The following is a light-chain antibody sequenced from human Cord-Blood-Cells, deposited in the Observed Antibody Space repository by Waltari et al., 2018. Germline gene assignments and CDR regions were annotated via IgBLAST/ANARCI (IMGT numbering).Light chain of an antibody. CDR2: DVS. Sequence: QSALTQPASVSGSPGQSITISCTGTSSDVGGYNYVSWYQQHPGKAPKLMIYDVSNRPSGVSMRFSGSKSGNTASLTISGLQAEDEADYYCSSYTSSSTVFGGGTKLTVL. J-gene: IGLJ3*02. V-gene: IGLV2-14*03. CDR1: SSDVGGYNY. CDR3: SSYTSSSTV.